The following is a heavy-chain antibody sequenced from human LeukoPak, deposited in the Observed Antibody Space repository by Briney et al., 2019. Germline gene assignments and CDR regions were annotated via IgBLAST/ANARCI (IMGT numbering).Heavy chain of an antibody. CDR1: GYIFTGYY. V-gene: IGHV1-2*02. CDR3: AKEVHRVSQN. Sequence: ASVKVSCKASGYIFTGYYTHWVRQAPGQGLEWMGWINPNTGGANYAQKFQGRVTMTRDTSISTAYMELSGLTSDDTGMYYCAKEVHRVSQNWGQGTLVTVSS. D-gene: IGHD1-1*01. J-gene: IGHJ1*01. CDR2: INPNTGGA.